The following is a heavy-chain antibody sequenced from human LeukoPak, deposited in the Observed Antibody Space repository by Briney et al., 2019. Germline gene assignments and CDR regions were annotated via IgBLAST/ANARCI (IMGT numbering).Heavy chain of an antibody. D-gene: IGHD3-22*01. J-gene: IGHJ4*02. Sequence: PGGSLRLSCAASGFTFSTYEMIWVRQAPGKGPEWVSYVHSRGSLTYYADSVKGRFTVSRDNAKNSLYLQMNSLRVEDTAVYYCARDSLHDNDGSSYGYFFDYWGQGTLVTVSS. CDR2: VHSRGSLT. CDR1: GFTFSTYE. CDR3: ARDSLHDNDGSSYGYFFDY. V-gene: IGHV3-48*03.